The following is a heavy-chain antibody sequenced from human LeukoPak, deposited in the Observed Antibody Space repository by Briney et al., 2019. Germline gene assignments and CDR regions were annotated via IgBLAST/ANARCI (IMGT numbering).Heavy chain of an antibody. CDR3: ARGSTYYDFWSGPDY. CDR2: MNPNSGNT. CDR1: GYTFTSYD. Sequence: ASVKVPCKASGYTFTSYDINWVRQATGQGLEWMGWMNPNSGNTGYAQKFQGRVTITRNTSISTAYMELSSLRSEDTAVYYCARGSTYYDFWSGPDYRGQGTLVTVSS. J-gene: IGHJ4*02. V-gene: IGHV1-8*03. D-gene: IGHD3-3*01.